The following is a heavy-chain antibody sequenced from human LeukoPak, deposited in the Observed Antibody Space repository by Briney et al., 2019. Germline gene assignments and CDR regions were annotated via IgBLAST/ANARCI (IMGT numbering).Heavy chain of an antibody. CDR2: ISGSGGST. J-gene: IGHJ4*02. CDR3: AKRSSSPYYFDY. CDR1: GFTFSSYW. D-gene: IGHD6-13*01. Sequence: SGGSLRLSCAASGFTFSSYWMNWVRQAPGKGLERVSTISGSGGSTYYADSVKGRCTISRDNSKNTLYLQMNSLRAEATAAYYGAKRSSSPYYFDYWGQGTLVTVSS. V-gene: IGHV3-23*01.